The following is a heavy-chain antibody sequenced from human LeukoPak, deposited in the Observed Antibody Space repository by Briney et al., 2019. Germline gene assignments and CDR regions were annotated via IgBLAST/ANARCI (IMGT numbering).Heavy chain of an antibody. J-gene: IGHJ4*02. CDR1: GGSISSYY. CDR2: IYYSGST. Sequence: SETLSLTCTVSGGSISSYYWSWIRQPPGKGLEWIGYIYYSGSTNYNPSLKSRVTISVDTSKNQFSLKLSSVTAADTAVYYCARAADCSGRSCRKPFDYWGQGTLVTVSS. V-gene: IGHV4-59*01. D-gene: IGHD2-15*01. CDR3: ARAADCSGRSCRKPFDY.